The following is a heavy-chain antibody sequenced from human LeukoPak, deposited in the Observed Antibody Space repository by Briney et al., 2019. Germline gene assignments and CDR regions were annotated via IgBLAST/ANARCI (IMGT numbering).Heavy chain of an antibody. V-gene: IGHV4-34*01. J-gene: IGHJ4*02. CDR2: INHSGST. D-gene: IGHD1-26*01. CDR3: ARDRGSYLFDY. Sequence: PSETLSLTCAVYGGSFSGYYWSWIRQPPGKGLEWIGEINHSGSTNYNPSLKSRVTISVDTSKNQFSLKLSSVTAADTAVYYCARDRGSYLFDYWGQGTLVTVSS. CDR1: GGSFSGYY.